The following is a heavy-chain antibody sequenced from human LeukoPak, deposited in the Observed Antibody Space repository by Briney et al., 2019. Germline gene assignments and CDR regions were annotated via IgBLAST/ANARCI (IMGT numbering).Heavy chain of an antibody. CDR2: ISGSGGST. J-gene: IGHJ4*02. D-gene: IGHD3-22*01. CDR1: GFTFSSYA. CDR3: AKGDDSSGYYPGGADY. Sequence: GGSLRLSCAASGFTFSSYAMSWVRQAPGKGLKWVSAISGSGGSTYYADSVKGRFTISRDNSKNTLYLQMNSLRAEDTAVYYCAKGDDSSGYYPGGADYWGQGTLVTVSS. V-gene: IGHV3-23*01.